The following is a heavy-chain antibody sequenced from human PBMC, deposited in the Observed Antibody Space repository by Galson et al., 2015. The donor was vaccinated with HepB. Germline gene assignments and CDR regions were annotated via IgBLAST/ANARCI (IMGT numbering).Heavy chain of an antibody. D-gene: IGHD6-19*01. CDR2: INPNSGGT. CDR3: ARDPQHSSGWYMPLDY. CDR1: GYTFTGYY. V-gene: IGHV1-2*02. J-gene: IGHJ4*02. Sequence: SVKVSCKASGYTFTGYYMHWVRQAPGQGLEWMEWINPNSGGTNYAQKFQGRVTMTRDASISTAYMELSRLRSDDTAVYYCARDPQHSSGWYMPLDYWGQGTLVTVSS.